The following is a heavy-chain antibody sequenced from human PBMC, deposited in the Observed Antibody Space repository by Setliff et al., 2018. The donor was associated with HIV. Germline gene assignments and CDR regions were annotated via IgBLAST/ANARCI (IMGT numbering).Heavy chain of an antibody. CDR2: IDPNFGGT. J-gene: IGHJ3*02. CDR1: GYTFIAYY. CDR3: ARDDGFDI. V-gene: IGHV1-2*06. Sequence: GASVKVSCKASGYTFIAYYIHWVRQAPGQGLEWMGRIDPNFGGTNYAQKFQGRVSMTRDTSISTAYMELSRLRSDDTAVYYCARDDGFDIWGQGTMVTVS.